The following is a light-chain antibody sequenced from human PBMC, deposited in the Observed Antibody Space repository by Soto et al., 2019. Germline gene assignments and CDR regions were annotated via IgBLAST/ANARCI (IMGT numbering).Light chain of an antibody. J-gene: IGLJ2*01. CDR2: DVS. V-gene: IGLV2-14*03. CDR3: SSYTTSSTVV. CDR1: SSDVGGYNY. Sequence: QSALTQPASVSGSPGQSITISCTGTSSDVGGYNYVSWYQQHPGKAPKHMIYDVSDRPSGVSNRFSGSKSGNTASLTISGLQAEYDADYYCSSYTTSSTVVFGGGTKLTVL.